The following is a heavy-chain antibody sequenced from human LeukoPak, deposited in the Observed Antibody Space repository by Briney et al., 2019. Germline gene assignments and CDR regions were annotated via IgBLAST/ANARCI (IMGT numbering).Heavy chain of an antibody. D-gene: IGHD5-18*01. J-gene: IGHJ6*03. V-gene: IGHV1-18*01. CDR2: ISAYNGNT. CDR3: ARGVPRIQLWPSAPYYYYMDV. Sequence: GASVKVSCKASGYTFTSYGISWVRQAPGQGLEWMGWISAYNGNTNYAQKLQGRVTMTTDTSTSTAYMELRSLRSDGTAVYYCARGVPRIQLWPSAPYYYYMDVWGKGTTVTVSS. CDR1: GYTFTSYG.